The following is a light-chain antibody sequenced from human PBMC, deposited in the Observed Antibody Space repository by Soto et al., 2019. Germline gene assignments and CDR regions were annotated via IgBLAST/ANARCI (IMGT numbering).Light chain of an antibody. CDR2: DAS. Sequence: DIQMTQSPSSLSASVGDRVTITCQASQAISNYLNWYQQKPGKAPKLLIYDASNLKTGVPSRFSGSGSGTDFTFTISSLQPEDIATYYCQQYDNLPLTFGGGTKVEIK. V-gene: IGKV1-33*01. CDR1: QAISNY. CDR3: QQYDNLPLT. J-gene: IGKJ4*01.